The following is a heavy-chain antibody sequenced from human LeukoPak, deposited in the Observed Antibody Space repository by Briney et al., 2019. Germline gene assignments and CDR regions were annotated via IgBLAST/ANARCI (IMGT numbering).Heavy chain of an antibody. CDR2: ISYDGSNK. CDR3: AKDRRISVVVPAAINYYYGMDV. CDR1: GFTFSSYG. V-gene: IGHV3-30*18. J-gene: IGHJ6*04. Sequence: PGRSLRLSCAASGFTFSSYGMHWVRQAPGKGLEWVAVISYDGSNKYYADSVKGRFTISRDNSKNTLYLQMNSLRAEDTAVYYCAKDRRISVVVPAAINYYYGMDVWGKGTTVTVSS. D-gene: IGHD2-2*01.